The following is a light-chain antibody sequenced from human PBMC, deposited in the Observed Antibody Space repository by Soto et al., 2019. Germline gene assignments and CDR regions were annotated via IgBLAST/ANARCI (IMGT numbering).Light chain of an antibody. V-gene: IGKV1-17*01. Sequence: DIQMTQSPSSLSASVGDRVTFTCRASQGIANDLAWYQQKPTKAPKRLIYAAYSLQSGVPSRFSGSGAGTEFTLTISSMQPEDFGTYYCLQHNSYPLTFGGGTTVEI. CDR1: QGIAND. CDR2: AAY. CDR3: LQHNSYPLT. J-gene: IGKJ4*01.